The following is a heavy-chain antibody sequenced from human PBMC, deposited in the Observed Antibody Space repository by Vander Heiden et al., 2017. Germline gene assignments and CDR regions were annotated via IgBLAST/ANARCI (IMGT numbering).Heavy chain of an antibody. D-gene: IGHD2-8*01. CDR2: ISYYGSNK. V-gene: IGHV3-30*18. J-gene: IGHJ6*02. CDR1: GFTFSSYG. CDR3: AKNVGYCTNGVCYPYYYYGMDV. Sequence: QVQLVESGGGVVQPGRSLRLSCAASGFTFSSYGMHWVRQAPGKGLEWVAVISYYGSNKYYADSVKGRFTISRVNSKNTLYLQMNSLRAEDTAVYYCAKNVGYCTNGVCYPYYYYGMDVWGQGTTVTVSS.